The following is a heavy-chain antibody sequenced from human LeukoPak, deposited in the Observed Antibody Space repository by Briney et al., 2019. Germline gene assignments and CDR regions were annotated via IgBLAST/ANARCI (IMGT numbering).Heavy chain of an antibody. CDR2: IYSGGST. CDR1: GFTVSHNY. Sequence: GGSLRLSCAASGFTVSHNYISWVRQAPGKGLDWVSIIYSGGSTYYADSVKGRFTISRDNAKNTLYLQMNSLRADDTAVYYCARVRSGSYNWFDPWGQGTLVTVSS. V-gene: IGHV3-66*01. CDR3: ARVRSGSYNWFDP. J-gene: IGHJ5*02. D-gene: IGHD1-26*01.